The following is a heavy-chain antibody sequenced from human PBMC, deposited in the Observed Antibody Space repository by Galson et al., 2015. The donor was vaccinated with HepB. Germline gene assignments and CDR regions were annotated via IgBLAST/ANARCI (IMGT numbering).Heavy chain of an antibody. Sequence: SLRLSCAASGFTFSRYAMHWVRQAPGKGLECVALRDSVKGRFTISRENAKNSLYLQMNSLRAGDTTVYYCARGNATTGGAFDIWAKGQWSPSLQ. D-gene: IGHD4-11*01. V-gene: IGHV3-33*01. CDR3: ARGNATTGGAFDI. J-gene: IGHJ3*02. CDR1: GFTFSRYA.